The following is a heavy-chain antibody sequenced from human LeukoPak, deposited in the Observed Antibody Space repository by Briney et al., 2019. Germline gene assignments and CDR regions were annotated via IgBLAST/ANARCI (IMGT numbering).Heavy chain of an antibody. J-gene: IGHJ4*02. CDR3: ARRESSGFFDY. V-gene: IGHV4-59*08. Sequence: PSETLSLTCTVSGGSTSNYYWSWIRQPPGKGLEWIGYIYYSGSTSYNPSLNSRVTISLDTSKNQFSLNLSSVTAADTAVYYCARRESSGFFDYWGQGTLVTVSS. D-gene: IGHD6-25*01. CDR2: IYYSGST. CDR1: GGSTSNYY.